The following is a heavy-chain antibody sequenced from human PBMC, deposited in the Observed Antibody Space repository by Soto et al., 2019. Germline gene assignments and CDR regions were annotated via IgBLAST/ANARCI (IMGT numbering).Heavy chain of an antibody. D-gene: IGHD6-13*01. Sequence: ESGGGVVQPGRSLRLSCAASGFTFNNYGMHWVRQAPGKGLEWLAVIWNDGSNKYYANSVKGRFTISRDNSKNTLYLQMSSLRAEDTAVYYCARRQIPPPTRGAANARGGMDVWGQGTTVTVSS. V-gene: IGHV3-33*01. J-gene: IGHJ6*02. CDR3: ARRQIPPPTRGAANARGGMDV. CDR2: IWNDGSNK. CDR1: GFTFNNYG.